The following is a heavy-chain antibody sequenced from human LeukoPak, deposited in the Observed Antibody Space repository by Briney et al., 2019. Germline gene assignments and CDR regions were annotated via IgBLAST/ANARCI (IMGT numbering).Heavy chain of an antibody. CDR3: ARDLRSPPHLTGY. V-gene: IGHV1-18*01. Sequence: ASVKVSCKASGGTFSSYAISWVRQAPGQGLEWMGWISAYNGNTNYAQKLQGRVTMTTDTSTSTAYMELRSLRSDDTAVYYCARDLRSPPHLTGYWGQGTLVTVSS. CDR1: GGTFSSYA. D-gene: IGHD3-16*01. CDR2: ISAYNGNT. J-gene: IGHJ4*02.